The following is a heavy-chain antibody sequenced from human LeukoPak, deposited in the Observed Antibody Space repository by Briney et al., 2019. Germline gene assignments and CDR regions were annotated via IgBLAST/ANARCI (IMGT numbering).Heavy chain of an antibody. D-gene: IGHD1-26*01. V-gene: IGHV3-23*01. CDR3: ANSGSYYTWFDP. CDR2: TSGSGGST. J-gene: IGHJ5*02. CDR1: GFTFSSYA. Sequence: GGSLRLSCAASGFTFSSYAMSWVRQAPGKGLEWVSATSGSGGSTYYADSVKGRFTISRDNSKNTLYLQMNSLRAEDTAVYYCANSGSYYTWFDPWGQGTLVTVSS.